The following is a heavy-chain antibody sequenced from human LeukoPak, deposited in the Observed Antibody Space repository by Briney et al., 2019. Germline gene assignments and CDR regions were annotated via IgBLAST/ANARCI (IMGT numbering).Heavy chain of an antibody. CDR2: IYYSGST. CDR3: ARLSVTTGIDY. CDR1: GGSISSSSYY. V-gene: IGHV4-39*07. D-gene: IGHD4-17*01. Sequence: PSKTLSLTCTVSGGSISSSSYYWGWIRQPPGKGLEWIGSIYYSGSTYYNPSLKSRVTISVDTSKNQFSLKLSSVTAADTAVYYCARLSVTTGIDYWGQGTLVTVSS. J-gene: IGHJ4*02.